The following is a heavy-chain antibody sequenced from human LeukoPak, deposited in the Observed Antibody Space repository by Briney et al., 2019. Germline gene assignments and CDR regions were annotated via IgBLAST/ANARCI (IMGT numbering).Heavy chain of an antibody. CDR1: GGSVSSRPHF. Sequence: SETLSLTCTVSGGSVSSRPHFWAWIRQTLGKGLEWIGTIYYTGSANYNPSLKSRVTMSVDTSKDHFSLNLSSVTATDTAVYFCVRLLGGYFAGNTFDIWGQGTVVSVSS. V-gene: IGHV4-39*02. J-gene: IGHJ3*02. CDR2: IYYTGSA. CDR3: VRLLGGYFAGNTFDI. D-gene: IGHD3-9*01.